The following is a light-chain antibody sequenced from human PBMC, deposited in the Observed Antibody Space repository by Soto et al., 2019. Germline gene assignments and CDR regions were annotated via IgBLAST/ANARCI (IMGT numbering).Light chain of an antibody. CDR3: QQYDTYPFS. CDR1: QSISDW. V-gene: IGKV1-5*03. J-gene: IGKJ3*01. Sequence: DIQMTQSPATLSASVRDRVTITCRASQSISDWLAWYQQKPGQAPRLLIYKASTLESGVPSRFSGSGSGTEFTLTISSLQPDDFATYYCQQYDTYPFSFGPGTKVDIK. CDR2: KAS.